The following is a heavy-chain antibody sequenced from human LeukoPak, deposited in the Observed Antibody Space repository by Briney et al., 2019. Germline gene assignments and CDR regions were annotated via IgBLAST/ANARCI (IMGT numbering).Heavy chain of an antibody. Sequence: ASVKVSCKASGYTFTSYAMHWLRQAPGQRLEWMGWINAGNGNTKYSQKFQGRVTITRDTSASTAYMELSSLRSEDTAVYYCARETSSRFFDYWGQGTLLTVSS. CDR2: INAGNGNT. J-gene: IGHJ4*02. CDR3: ARETSSRFFDY. CDR1: GYTFTSYA. V-gene: IGHV1-3*01.